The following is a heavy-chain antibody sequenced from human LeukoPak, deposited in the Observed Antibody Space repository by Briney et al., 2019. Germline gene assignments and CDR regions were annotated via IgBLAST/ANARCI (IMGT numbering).Heavy chain of an antibody. V-gene: IGHV3-48*03. CDR1: GFTFSNYD. CDR3: ARGRKGGYDSDY. Sequence: GGSLRLSCTASGFTFSNYDMHWVRQAPRQGLEWVSCISGSGSNIYYADSVKGRFTISRDNAQNSLSLQMNSLTAEDTGVYYCARGRKGGYDSDYWGQGTLVTVSS. D-gene: IGHD5-12*01. CDR2: ISGSGSNI. J-gene: IGHJ4*02.